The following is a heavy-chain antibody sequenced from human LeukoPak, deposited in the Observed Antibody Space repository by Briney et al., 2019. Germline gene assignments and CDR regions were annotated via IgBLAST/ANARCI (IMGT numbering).Heavy chain of an antibody. D-gene: IGHD2/OR15-2a*01. CDR3: PSPTKARPIYEYYFDY. CDR1: GFTFSSYA. Sequence: GGSLRLSCAASGFTFSSYAMHWVRQAPGKGLEWVAVILYDGRNKYYADSVKGRFTISRDNSKNTLYLEMSSLRAEDRPGYNLPSPTKARPIYEYYFDYWGKGTLFPVSP. J-gene: IGHJ4*02. V-gene: IGHV3-30*04. CDR2: ILYDGRNK.